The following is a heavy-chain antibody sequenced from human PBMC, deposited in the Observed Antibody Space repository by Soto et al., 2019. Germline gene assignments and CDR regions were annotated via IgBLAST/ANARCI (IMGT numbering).Heavy chain of an antibody. CDR1: GGSISSGDYY. Sequence: SETLSLTCTVSGGSISSGDYYWSWIRQPPGKGLEWIGYIYYSGSTYYNPSLKSRVTISVDTSKNQFSLKLSSVTATDTAVYYCASEHTAMDNYYYYGMDVWGQGTTVTVSS. CDR3: ASEHTAMDNYYYYGMDV. J-gene: IGHJ6*02. CDR2: IYYSGST. D-gene: IGHD5-18*01. V-gene: IGHV4-30-4*01.